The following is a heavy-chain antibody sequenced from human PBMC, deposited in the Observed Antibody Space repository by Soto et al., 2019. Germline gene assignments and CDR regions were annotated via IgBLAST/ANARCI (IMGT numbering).Heavy chain of an antibody. Sequence: PSETLSLTCAVSSGSISSSDWWSWVRQPPGKGLEWIGEIYHSGSTNYNPSLKSRVTISVDKSKNQFSLKLSSVTAADTAVFYCARRDCSSTSCYYYYYMDVWGKGTTVTVSS. CDR1: SGSISSSDW. CDR3: ARRDCSSTSCYYYYYMDV. J-gene: IGHJ6*03. CDR2: IYHSGST. V-gene: IGHV4-4*02. D-gene: IGHD2-2*01.